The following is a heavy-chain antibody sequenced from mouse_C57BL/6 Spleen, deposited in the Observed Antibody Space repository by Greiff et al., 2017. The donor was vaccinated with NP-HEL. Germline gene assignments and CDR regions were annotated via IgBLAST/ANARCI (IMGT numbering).Heavy chain of an antibody. D-gene: IGHD1-1*01. Sequence: EVQLMEPGGGLVKPGGSLKLFCAASGFTFSSYAMSWVRQTPEKRLEWVATISDGGSYTYYPDNVKGRFTISRDNAKNNLYLQRSHVKSEDTAMYYCARDRGYGSSYFDYWGQGTTLTVAS. CDR3: ARDRGYGSSYFDY. J-gene: IGHJ2*01. CDR1: GFTFSSYA. V-gene: IGHV5-4*01. CDR2: ISDGGSYT.